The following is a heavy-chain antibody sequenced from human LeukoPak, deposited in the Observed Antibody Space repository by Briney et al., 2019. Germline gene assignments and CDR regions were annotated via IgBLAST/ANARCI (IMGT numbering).Heavy chain of an antibody. Sequence: SETLSLTCTVSGGSISSHYWSWIRQTPGEGLEWIGQINYSGSTYYNPSLKTRVTLSKDTSKNQFSLKLSSVTAADTAVYYCARDIEAVGATLYFDYWGQGTLVTVSS. CDR3: ARDIEAVGATLYFDY. D-gene: IGHD1-26*01. J-gene: IGHJ4*02. CDR2: INYSGST. CDR1: GGSISSHY. V-gene: IGHV4-59*11.